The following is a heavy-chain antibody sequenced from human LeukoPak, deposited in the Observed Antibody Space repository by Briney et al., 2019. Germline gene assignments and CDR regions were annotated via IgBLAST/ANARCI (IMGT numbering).Heavy chain of an antibody. CDR2: IKNKIEGGTT. D-gene: IGHD2-2*01. V-gene: IGHV3-15*01. CDR3: TTRFQLLSY. Sequence: GGSLRLSCAASGFTFTYAWMSWVRQAPGKGLEWVGRIKNKIEGGTTNYSATVKGRFTISRDDSKNTLYLQMNSLKTEDTAVYYCTTRFQLLSYWGQGTLVTVSP. CDR1: GFTFTYAW. J-gene: IGHJ4*02.